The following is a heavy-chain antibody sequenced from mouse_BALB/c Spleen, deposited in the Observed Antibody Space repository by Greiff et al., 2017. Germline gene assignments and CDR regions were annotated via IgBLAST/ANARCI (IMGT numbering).Heavy chain of an antibody. Sequence: EVQLQQSGAELVKPGASVKLSCTASGFNIKDTYMHWVKQRPEQGLEWIGRIDPANGNTKYDPKFQGKATITADSSSNTAYLQLSSLTSEDTAVYYCATGSGNSFFDYWGQGTTLTVSS. CDR2: IDPANGNT. V-gene: IGHV14-3*02. CDR1: GFNIKDTY. J-gene: IGHJ2*01. CDR3: ATGSGNSFFDY. D-gene: IGHD1-3*01.